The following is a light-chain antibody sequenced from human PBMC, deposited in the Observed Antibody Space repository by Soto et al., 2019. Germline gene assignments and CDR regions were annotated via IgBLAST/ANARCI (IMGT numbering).Light chain of an antibody. CDR2: GAS. J-gene: IGKJ1*01. CDR1: QSVSNNY. CDR3: QQYGSSPWT. V-gene: IGKV3-20*01. Sequence: EIVLTQSPGTLSSSPGERATLSCRASQSVSNNYLAWYQQKPGQAPRLLIYGASNWATGIPDRFSGSGSGTDFTLIISRLEPEDFAVYYCQQYGSSPWTFGQGTKVDIK.